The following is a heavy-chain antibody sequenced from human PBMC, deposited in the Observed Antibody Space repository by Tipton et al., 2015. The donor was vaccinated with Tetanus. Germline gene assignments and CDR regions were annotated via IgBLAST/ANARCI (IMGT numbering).Heavy chain of an antibody. CDR3: VRGVHSWNDFDY. V-gene: IGHV3-21*01. CDR2: ITGSGYI. Sequence: GSLRLSCAASGFTVNTYSMNWVRQAPGKGLEWVSSITGSGYIYYADSVKGRFTISRDNAKNSLYLQMNSLRAEDTAMYNCVRGVHSWNDFDYWGQGTLVTVSS. CDR1: GFTVNTYS. J-gene: IGHJ4*02. D-gene: IGHD1-1*01.